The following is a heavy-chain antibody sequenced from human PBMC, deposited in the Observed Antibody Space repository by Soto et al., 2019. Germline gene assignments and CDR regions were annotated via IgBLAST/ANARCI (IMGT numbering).Heavy chain of an antibody. CDR3: ARVIVPAAMRGGAYYYGMDV. Sequence: QVQLVQSGAGVKKPGASVKVSCKASGYTFTSYYMHWVRQAPGQGLEWMGIINASGGSTSYAQKFQGRVTMTRDTSTSTVYMELSSLRSEDTAVYYCARVIVPAAMRGGAYYYGMDVWGQGTTVTVSS. J-gene: IGHJ6*02. CDR2: INASGGST. D-gene: IGHD2-2*01. CDR1: GYTFTSYY. V-gene: IGHV1-46*01.